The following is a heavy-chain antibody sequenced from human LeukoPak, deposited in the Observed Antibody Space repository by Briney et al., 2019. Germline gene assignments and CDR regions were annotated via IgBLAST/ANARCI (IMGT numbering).Heavy chain of an antibody. CDR1: GGSLSSYY. Sequence: SETLSLTCTVSGGSLSSYYWSWIRQPPGKGLEWIGYIYYNESTSYNPSLKSRVTISVDMSKNLFSLKLSSVIVADTAVYYCARWSPGAHLFDYWGQGTLVTVSS. CDR2: IYYNEST. J-gene: IGHJ4*02. CDR3: ARWSPGAHLFDY. V-gene: IGHV4-59*01. D-gene: IGHD7-27*01.